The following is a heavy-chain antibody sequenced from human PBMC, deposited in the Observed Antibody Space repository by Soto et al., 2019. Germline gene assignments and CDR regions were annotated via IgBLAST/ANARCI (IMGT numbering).Heavy chain of an antibody. V-gene: IGHV3-30*18. D-gene: IGHD3-3*01. CDR2: ISYDETNK. J-gene: IGHJ4*02. CDR3: AKRSGYYFDS. CDR1: GFTFSTYG. Sequence: QVQLVESGGGVVQPRRSLRLSCAASGFTFSTYGMHWVRQAPGKGLEWVAVISYDETNKYYADSVKGRFTISRDNSKNTLYLEMSSLRAEDTSIYYCAKRSGYYFDSWGQGTLVTVSS.